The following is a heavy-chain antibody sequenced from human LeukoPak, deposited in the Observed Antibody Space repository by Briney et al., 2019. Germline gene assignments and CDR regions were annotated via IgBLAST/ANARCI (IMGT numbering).Heavy chain of an antibody. V-gene: IGHV3-21*01. D-gene: IGHD6-13*01. Sequence: PGGSQRLSCAASGFTFSSYSMNWVRQAPGKGLEWVSSISSSSSYIYYADSVKGRFTISRDNAKNSLYLQMNSLRAEDTAVYYCARSGYSSSCSDYWGQGTLVTVSS. CDR1: GFTFSSYS. J-gene: IGHJ4*02. CDR2: ISSSSSYI. CDR3: ARSGYSSSCSDY.